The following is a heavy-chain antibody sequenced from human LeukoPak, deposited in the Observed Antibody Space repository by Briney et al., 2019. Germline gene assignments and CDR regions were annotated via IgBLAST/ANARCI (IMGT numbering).Heavy chain of an antibody. Sequence: ASVKVSCKASGYTFTAKHMHWVRQAPGQGLEWMGKIISDSGGTDYAQRFQGRVTMTVDTSITTAYMELSRLTSDDTAVYYCARENWHHDSWGQGTLVTVSS. CDR3: ARENWHHDS. CDR2: IISDSGGT. V-gene: IGHV1-2*02. D-gene: IGHD1-1*01. J-gene: IGHJ5*01. CDR1: GYTFTAKH.